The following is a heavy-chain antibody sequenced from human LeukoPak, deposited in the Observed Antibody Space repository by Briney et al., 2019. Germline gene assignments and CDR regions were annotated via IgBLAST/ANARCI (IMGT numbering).Heavy chain of an antibody. CDR1: GASISSDNYY. D-gene: IGHD3-10*01. Sequence: SETLSLTCTVSGASISSDNYYWNWIRQPAGKGLEWIGCIYSGTTNYNPSLKSRVSISVDTSKNQFSLKMTSVTAADTAVYYCASLGSRDFWGQGTLVTISS. V-gene: IGHV4-61*02. CDR3: ASLGSRDF. CDR2: IYSGTT. J-gene: IGHJ4*02.